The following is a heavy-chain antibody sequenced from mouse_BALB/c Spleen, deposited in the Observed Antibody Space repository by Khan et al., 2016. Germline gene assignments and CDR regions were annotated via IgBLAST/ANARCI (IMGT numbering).Heavy chain of an antibody. CDR2: INTYTGEP. D-gene: IGHD2-10*02. V-gene: IGHV9-3-1*01. Sequence: QIQLVQSGPELKKPGETVKISCKASGYRFTNYGMNWVKQAPGKGLKWMGWINTYTGEPTYANDFKGRFAFSLETSASTAYLQINTLKNDDSATYFCARTSIVWYQYTMDYWGQGTSVTVSS. CDR3: ARTSIVWYQYTMDY. CDR1: GYRFTNYG. J-gene: IGHJ4*01.